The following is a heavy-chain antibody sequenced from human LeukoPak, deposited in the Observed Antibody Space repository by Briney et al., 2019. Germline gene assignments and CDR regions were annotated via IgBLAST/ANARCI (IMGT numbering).Heavy chain of an antibody. V-gene: IGHV3-74*01. CDR1: GFSVSSNY. Sequence: PGGSLRLSCAASGFSVSSNYISWVRQAPGKGLVWVSRINSDGSSTSYADSVKGRFTISRDNAKNTLYLQMNSLRAEDTAVYYCARDLAGGSGTYYNVYYYYGMDVWGQGTTVTVSS. CDR2: INSDGSST. J-gene: IGHJ6*02. CDR3: ARDLAGGSGTYYNVYYYYGMDV. D-gene: IGHD3-10*01.